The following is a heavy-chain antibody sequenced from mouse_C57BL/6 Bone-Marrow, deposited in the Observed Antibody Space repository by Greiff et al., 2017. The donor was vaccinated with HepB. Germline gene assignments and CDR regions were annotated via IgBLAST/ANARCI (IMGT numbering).Heavy chain of an antibody. J-gene: IGHJ1*03. D-gene: IGHD1-1*01. CDR1: GYTFTSYT. CDR3: ARRGGRSSYWYFDV. Sequence: VQLQQSGAELARPGASVKMSCKASGYTFTSYTMHWVKQRPGQGLEWIGYINPSSGYTKYIQKFKDKATLTADKSSSTAYMQLSSLTSEDSAVYYCARRGGRSSYWYFDVWGTGTTVTASS. CDR2: INPSSGYT. V-gene: IGHV1-4*01.